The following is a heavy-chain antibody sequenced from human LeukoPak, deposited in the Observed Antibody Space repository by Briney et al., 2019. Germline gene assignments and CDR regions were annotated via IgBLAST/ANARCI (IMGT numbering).Heavy chain of an antibody. J-gene: IGHJ6*02. CDR2: IYTSGST. Sequence: PSETLSLTCTVSGGSFSNYYWSWIRQPAGKGLEWIGRIYTSGSTKYNPSVKSRVTMSVDTSNNQFSLKLTSVTAADTAVYYCARQPPQYYGMDVWGQGTTVTVSS. CDR3: ARQPPQYYGMDV. CDR1: GGSFSNYY. V-gene: IGHV4-4*07. D-gene: IGHD1-14*01.